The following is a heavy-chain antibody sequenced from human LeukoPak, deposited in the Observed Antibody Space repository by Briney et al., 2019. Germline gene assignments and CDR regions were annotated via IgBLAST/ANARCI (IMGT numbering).Heavy chain of an antibody. CDR1: GFTFSSYE. CDR2: ISDSDSTK. V-gene: IGHV3-48*03. D-gene: IGHD3-16*01. Sequence: GGSLRLSCAASGFTFSSYEMNWVRQAPGKGLEWISYISDSDSTKNYADSVKGRFTISRDNAKNSLYLQMNSLRAEDTAVYYCARLFGFVLHYEQVDYWGQGTLVTVSS. CDR3: ARLFGFVLHYEQVDY. J-gene: IGHJ4*02.